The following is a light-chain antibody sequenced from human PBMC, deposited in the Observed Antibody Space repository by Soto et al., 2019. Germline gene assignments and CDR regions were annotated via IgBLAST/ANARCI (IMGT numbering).Light chain of an antibody. CDR2: TTN. CDR1: SGSVSANYY. Sequence: QAVVTQEPSLSVSPGGTVTLTCGLNSGSVSANYYPSWCQQTPGQAPRTLIYTTNTRSSGVPDRFSGSILGNRAALTITGAQADDESDYYCTLYMGGGVWVFGGGTKLTVL. CDR3: TLYMGGGVWV. V-gene: IGLV8-61*01. J-gene: IGLJ3*02.